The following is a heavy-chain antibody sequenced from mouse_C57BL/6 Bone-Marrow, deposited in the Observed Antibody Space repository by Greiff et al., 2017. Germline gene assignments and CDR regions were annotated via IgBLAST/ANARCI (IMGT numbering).Heavy chain of an antibody. CDR3: TTVYYYGSIPDYFDY. V-gene: IGHV14-4*01. D-gene: IGHD1-1*01. CDR1: GFNIKDDY. Sequence: VQLQQSGAELVRPGASVKLSCTASGFNIKDDYMHWVKQRPEQGLEWIGWIDPENGDTEYASKFQGKATITADTSSNTAYLQLSSLTSEDTAVYYCTTVYYYGSIPDYFDYWGQGTTLTVSS. CDR2: IDPENGDT. J-gene: IGHJ2*01.